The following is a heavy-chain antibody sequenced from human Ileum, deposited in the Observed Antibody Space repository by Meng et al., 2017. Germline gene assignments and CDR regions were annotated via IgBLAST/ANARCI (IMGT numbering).Heavy chain of an antibody. CDR1: GFSLGSYW. D-gene: IGHD1-26*01. CDR3: VRPGRWELLRGGLDV. Sequence: GESLKISCVASGFSLGSYWMHWVRQAPGKGLVWVSRINRDGSTTTYADSVKGRFTISRDNAKNMVYLQMNSLRAEDTAVYYCVRPGRWELLRGGLDVWGQGTTVTVSS. J-gene: IGHJ6*02. V-gene: IGHV3-74*03. CDR2: INRDGSTT.